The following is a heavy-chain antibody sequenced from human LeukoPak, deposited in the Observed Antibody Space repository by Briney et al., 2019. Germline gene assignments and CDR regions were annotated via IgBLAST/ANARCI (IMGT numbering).Heavy chain of an antibody. CDR1: GYTFTSYG. J-gene: IGHJ6*02. D-gene: IGHD3-22*01. Sequence: GASVKVSCKASGYTFTSYGISWVRQAPGQGLEWMGWISAYKGNTNYAQKLQGRVTMTTDTSTSTAYMELSSLRSEDTAVYYCARGRAMIVVARDYYYGMDVWGQGTTVTVSS. V-gene: IGHV1-18*01. CDR3: ARGRAMIVVARDYYYGMDV. CDR2: ISAYKGNT.